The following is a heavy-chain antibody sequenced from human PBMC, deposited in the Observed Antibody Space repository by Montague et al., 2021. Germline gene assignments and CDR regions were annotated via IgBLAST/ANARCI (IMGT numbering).Heavy chain of an antibody. D-gene: IGHD2-15*01. CDR1: GGSIISSNW. V-gene: IGHV4-4*02. CDR2: IYHTGST. Sequence: SETLSLTCAVSGGSIISSNWWSWVRQSPGKGLEWIGEIYHTGSTNYNPSLKSRLTISLDRSNNQVSLNLASVAAADTAVYYCARMLGYCSGGHCYSNWFDSWGQGTLVTVSS. J-gene: IGHJ5*01. CDR3: ARMLGYCSGGHCYSNWFDS.